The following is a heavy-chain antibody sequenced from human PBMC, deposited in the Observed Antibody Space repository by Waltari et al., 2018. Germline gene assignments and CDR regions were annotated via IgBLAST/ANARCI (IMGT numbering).Heavy chain of an antibody. D-gene: IGHD2-15*01. CDR1: GITFRKYG. Sequence: QVQLVESGGGVVQPGRSLILSCAASGITFRKYGIHGGRQAPGKGLGWVAIIWSDGSNKYYRDSVKGRFTISRDNSKNTLYLQMNSLRVDDTAVYYCARDLGSGWYLDLWGRGTLVTVSS. V-gene: IGHV3-33*01. CDR3: ARDLGSGWYLDL. J-gene: IGHJ2*01. CDR2: IWSDGSNK.